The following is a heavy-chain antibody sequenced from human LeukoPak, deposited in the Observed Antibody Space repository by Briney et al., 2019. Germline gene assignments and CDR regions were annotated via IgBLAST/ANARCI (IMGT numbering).Heavy chain of an antibody. D-gene: IGHD3-3*01. CDR3: ARRSGYDFWSGYYGSYYFDY. CDR2: IYYSGST. V-gene: IGHV4-39*01. J-gene: IGHJ4*02. Sequence: SETLSLTCTVSGGSISSSSYYWGWIRQPPGKGLEWIGSIYYSGSTYYNPSLKSRVTISVDTSKNQFSLKLSSVTAADTAVYYCARRSGYDFWSGYYGSYYFDYWGQGTLVTVSS. CDR1: GGSISSSSYY.